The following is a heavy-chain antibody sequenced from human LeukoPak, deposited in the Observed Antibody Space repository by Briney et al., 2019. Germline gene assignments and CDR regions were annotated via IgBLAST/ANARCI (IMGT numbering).Heavy chain of an antibody. CDR1: GFTFSSYA. CDR2: ISGTGGST. Sequence: GGSLRLSCAASGFTFSSYAMSWVRQAPGKGLEWVSSISGTGGSTYYADSVKGRFTISRDNSKNTLYLQMSSPRAEDTAVFYCAKEGALYYGSGSYSYFDYWGQGTLVTVSS. J-gene: IGHJ4*02. D-gene: IGHD3-10*01. V-gene: IGHV3-23*01. CDR3: AKEGALYYGSGSYSYFDY.